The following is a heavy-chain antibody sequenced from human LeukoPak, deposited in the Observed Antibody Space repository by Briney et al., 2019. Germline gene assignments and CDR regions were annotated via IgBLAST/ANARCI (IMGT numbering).Heavy chain of an antibody. J-gene: IGHJ4*02. Sequence: PGGSLRLSCAASGFTFTNAWMSWVRQAPGKGLEWVGRIKSKSDGGTTDYAAPVKGRFTISRDDSKNTLYLQMNSLKTEDTAVNSCPTVPKPQMNWDRGPLFTVSS. CDR1: GFTFTNAW. V-gene: IGHV3-15*01. CDR3: PTVPKPQMN. CDR2: IKSKSDGGTT.